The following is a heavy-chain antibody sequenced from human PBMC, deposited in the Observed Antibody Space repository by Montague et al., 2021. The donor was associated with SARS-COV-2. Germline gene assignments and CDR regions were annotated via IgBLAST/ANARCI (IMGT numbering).Heavy chain of an antibody. CDR2: IYYSRST. CDR3: ARLHCSSTSCYYLFFAETSHFDY. D-gene: IGHD2-2*01. Sequence: SETLSLTCTVSGGSISSSSYYWGWIRQPPGKGLEWIGSIYYSRSTYYNPSLKSRVTISVDTSKNQFSLKLSSVTAADTAVYYCARLHCSSTSCYYLFFAETSHFDYWGQGVLVTV. V-gene: IGHV4-39*01. J-gene: IGHJ4*01. CDR1: GGSISSSSYY.